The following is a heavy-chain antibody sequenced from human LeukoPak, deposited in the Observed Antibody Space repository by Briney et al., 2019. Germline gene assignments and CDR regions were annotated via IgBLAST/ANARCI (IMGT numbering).Heavy chain of an antibody. J-gene: IGHJ4*02. CDR2: IYHSGST. D-gene: IGHD3-22*01. CDR3: ARTGYDSSGNFFDY. Sequence: SETLSLTCTVSGGSITSYYWSWIRQPPGKALEWIAYIYHSGSTNYNPSLKRRVTISVDTSKNQFSLKLSSVTAADTAVYYCARTGYDSSGNFFDYWGQGTLVTVSS. V-gene: IGHV4-59*01. CDR1: GGSITSYY.